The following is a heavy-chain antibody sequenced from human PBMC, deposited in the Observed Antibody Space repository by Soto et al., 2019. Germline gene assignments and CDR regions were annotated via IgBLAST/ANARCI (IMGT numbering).Heavy chain of an antibody. Sequence: QVQLVQSGAEVKKPGSSVKVSCKASGGTFSSYAIIWVRQAPGQGLEWMGGISPISETTNYAQTFQGRVTITADESKSTAYMELSSLRSEDTAVYYCARSQGSSTSLEIYYYYYYGMDVWGQGTTVTVSS. V-gene: IGHV1-69*01. CDR2: ISPISETT. J-gene: IGHJ6*02. D-gene: IGHD2-2*01. CDR1: GGTFSSYA. CDR3: ARSQGSSTSLEIYYYYYYGMDV.